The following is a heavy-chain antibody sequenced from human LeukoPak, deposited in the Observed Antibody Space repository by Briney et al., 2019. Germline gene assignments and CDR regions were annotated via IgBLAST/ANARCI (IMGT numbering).Heavy chain of an antibody. Sequence: SQTLSLTCTVSGGSISSGGYYWSWIRQPPGKGLEWIGYIYYSGSTNYNPSLKSRVTISVDTSKNHFSLKLNSVTAADTAVYYCARHNGNYYDSSDWFDPWGQGTLATVSS. CDR2: IYYSGST. CDR3: ARHNGNYYDSSDWFDP. J-gene: IGHJ5*02. CDR1: GGSISSGGYY. D-gene: IGHD3-22*01. V-gene: IGHV4-61*08.